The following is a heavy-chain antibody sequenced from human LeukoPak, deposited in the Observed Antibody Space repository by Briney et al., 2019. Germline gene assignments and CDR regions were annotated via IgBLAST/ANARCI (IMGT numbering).Heavy chain of an antibody. J-gene: IGHJ4*02. D-gene: IGHD2-15*01. Sequence: GGSLRLSCVASGFTFSTHWVSWVRQAPGKGLEWVSAISGSGATSYYANSVKGRFTISRDDSKNTMYLQMNSLRAEDTAVYYCAKGGDGSCYSYLDYWGQGILVTVSS. V-gene: IGHV3-23*01. CDR3: AKGGDGSCYSYLDY. CDR1: GFTFSTHW. CDR2: ISGSGATS.